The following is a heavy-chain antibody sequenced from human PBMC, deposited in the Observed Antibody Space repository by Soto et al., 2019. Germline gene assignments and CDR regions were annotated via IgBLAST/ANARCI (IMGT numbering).Heavy chain of an antibody. V-gene: IGHV4-31*03. CDR3: ARDFDIAARPGSGHAFDI. CDR1: GGSISSGGYY. J-gene: IGHJ3*02. Sequence: SETLSLTCTVSGGSISSGGYYWSWIRQHPGKGLEWIGYIYYSGSTYYNPSLKSRVTISVDTSKNQFSLKLSSVTAADTAVYYCARDFDIAARPGSGHAFDIWGQGTMVTVSS. D-gene: IGHD6-13*01. CDR2: IYYSGST.